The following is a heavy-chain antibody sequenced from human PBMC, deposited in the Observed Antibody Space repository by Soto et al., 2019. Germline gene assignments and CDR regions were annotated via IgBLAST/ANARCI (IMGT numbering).Heavy chain of an antibody. CDR3: ARKGILLWFGESNLYYFDY. CDR1: GGSFSGYY. D-gene: IGHD3-10*01. CDR2: INHSGST. Sequence: SETLSLTCAVYGGSFSGYYWSWIRQPPGKGLEWIGEINHSGSTNYNPSLKSRVTISVDTSKNQFSLKLSSVTAADTAVYYCARKGILLWFGESNLYYFDYWGQGTLVTVSS. V-gene: IGHV4-34*01. J-gene: IGHJ4*02.